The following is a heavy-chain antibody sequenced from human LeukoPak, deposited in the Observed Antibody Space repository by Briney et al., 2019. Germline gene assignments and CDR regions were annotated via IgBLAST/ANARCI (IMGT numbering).Heavy chain of an antibody. CDR2: IYYSGST. Sequence: SETLSLTCTVSGGSISSYYWSWIRQPPGKGLEWIGYIYYSGSTNYNPSLKSRVTISVDTSKNQFSLKLSSVTAADTAVYYCARGESSLDPWGQGTLVTVSS. J-gene: IGHJ5*02. CDR3: ARGESSLDP. CDR1: GGSISSYY. D-gene: IGHD3-16*01. V-gene: IGHV4-59*08.